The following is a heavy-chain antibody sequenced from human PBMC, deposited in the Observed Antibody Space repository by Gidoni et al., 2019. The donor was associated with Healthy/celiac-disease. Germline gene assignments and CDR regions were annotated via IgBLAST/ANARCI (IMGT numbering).Heavy chain of an antibody. CDR3: ARGYDYGDYGGGMDV. CDR1: GFTFSSYA. V-gene: IGHV3-30-3*01. Sequence: QVQLVESGGGVVQPGRSLRPSCAASGFTFSSYAMHWVRQAPGKGLEWVAVISYDGSNKYYADSVKGRFTISRDNSKNTLYLQMNSLRAEDTAVYFCARGYDYGDYGGGMDVWGKGTTVTVSS. J-gene: IGHJ6*04. D-gene: IGHD4-17*01. CDR2: ISYDGSNK.